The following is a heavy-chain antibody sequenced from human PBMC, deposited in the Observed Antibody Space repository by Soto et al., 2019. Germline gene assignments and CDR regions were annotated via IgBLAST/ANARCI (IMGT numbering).Heavy chain of an antibody. D-gene: IGHD6-13*01. CDR3: AREGSQLGDYYYYYGMDV. CDR1: GYTFTGYY. J-gene: IGHJ6*02. V-gene: IGHV1-2*02. CDR2: INPNSGGT. Sequence: ASVKVSCKASGYTFTGYYMHWVRQAPGQGREWMGWINPNSGGTNYAQKFQGRVTMTRDTSISTAYMELSRLRSDDTAVYYCAREGSQLGDYYYYYGMDVWGQGTTVTVSS.